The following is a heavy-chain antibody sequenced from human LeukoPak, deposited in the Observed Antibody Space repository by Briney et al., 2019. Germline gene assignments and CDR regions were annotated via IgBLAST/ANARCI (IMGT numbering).Heavy chain of an antibody. CDR2: IIPIFGTA. CDR1: GYTFTGYY. CDR3: ARDMEDRGNWFDP. V-gene: IGHV1-69*06. Sequence: GASVKVSCKTSGYTFTGYYMHWVRQAPGQGLEWMGGIIPIFGTANYAQKFQGRVTITADKSTSTAYMELSSLRSEDTAVYYCARDMEDRGNWFDPWGQGTLVTVSS. J-gene: IGHJ5*02. D-gene: IGHD3-10*01.